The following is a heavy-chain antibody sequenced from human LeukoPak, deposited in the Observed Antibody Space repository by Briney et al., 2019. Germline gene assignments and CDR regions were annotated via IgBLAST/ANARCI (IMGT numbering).Heavy chain of an antibody. CDR2: IYPGDSDT. CDR1: GYSFTGYW. D-gene: IGHD3-3*01. J-gene: IGHJ6*02. Sequence: GESLKISCKGSGYSFTGYWIGWVRQMPGKGLEWMGIIYPGDSDTRYSPSFQGQVTISADKSISTAYLQWSSLKASDTAMYYCARLSYDFWSGYPYGMDVWGQGTTVTVSS. V-gene: IGHV5-51*01. CDR3: ARLSYDFWSGYPYGMDV.